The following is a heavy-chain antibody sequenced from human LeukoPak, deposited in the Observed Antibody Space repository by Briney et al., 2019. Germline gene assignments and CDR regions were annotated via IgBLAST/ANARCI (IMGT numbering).Heavy chain of an antibody. CDR1: GFTFSSYA. V-gene: IGHV3-30-3*01. CDR3: ARESLLRGIVGATVSWFDP. Sequence: GGSLRLSCAASGFTFSSYAMHWVRQAPGKGLEWVAVISYDGSNKYYADSVKSRFTISRDNSKNTLYLQMNSLRAKDTAVYYCARESLLRGIVGATVSWFDPWGQGTLVTVSS. D-gene: IGHD1-26*01. CDR2: ISYDGSNK. J-gene: IGHJ5*02.